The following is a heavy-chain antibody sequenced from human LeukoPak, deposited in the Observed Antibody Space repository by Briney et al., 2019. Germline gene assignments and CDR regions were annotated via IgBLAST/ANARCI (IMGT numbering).Heavy chain of an antibody. CDR1: GGSISSYY. J-gene: IGHJ6*03. CDR3: ARTTTVRGTYYMDV. CDR2: IYYSGYT. V-gene: IGHV4-59*01. D-gene: IGHD3-10*01. Sequence: SETLSLPCTVSGGSISSYYWSWIRKPPGRGLAWIGYIYYSGYTNYNPSLKSRVTISVDTSKNQCSLKLSSVTAADTAVYYCARTTTVRGTYYMDVWGKGTTVTISS.